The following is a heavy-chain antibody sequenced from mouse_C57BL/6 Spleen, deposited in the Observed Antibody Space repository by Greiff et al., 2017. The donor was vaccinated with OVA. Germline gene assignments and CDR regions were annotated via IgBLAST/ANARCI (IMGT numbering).Heavy chain of an antibody. CDR3: AGGSSFDY. D-gene: IGHD1-1*01. CDR2: IDPSDSYT. CDR1: GYTFTSYW. J-gene: IGHJ2*01. Sequence: VQLQQPGAELVMPGASVKLSCKASGYTFTSYWMHWVKQRPGQGLEWIGEIDPSDSYTNYNQKFKGKSTLTVDKSSSTAYMQLSSLTSEDSAVYYCAGGSSFDYWGQGTTLTVSS. V-gene: IGHV1-69*01.